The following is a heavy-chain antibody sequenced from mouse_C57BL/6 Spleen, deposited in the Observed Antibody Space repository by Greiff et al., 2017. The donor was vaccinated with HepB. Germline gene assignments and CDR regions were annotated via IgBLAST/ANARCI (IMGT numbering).Heavy chain of an antibody. CDR3: TRAGGGYYFDY. J-gene: IGHJ2*01. Sequence: HVQLQQSGAELVRPGASVTLSCKASGYTFTDYEMHWVKQTPVHGLEWIGAIDPETGGTAYNQKFKGKAILTADKSSSTAYMELRSLTSEDSAVYYCTRAGGGYYFDYWGQGTTLTVSS. CDR2: IDPETGGT. V-gene: IGHV1-15*01. CDR1: GYTFTDYE. D-gene: IGHD4-1*01.